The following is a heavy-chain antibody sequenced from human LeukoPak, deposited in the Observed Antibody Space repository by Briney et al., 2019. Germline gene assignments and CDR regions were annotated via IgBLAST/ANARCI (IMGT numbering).Heavy chain of an antibody. CDR3: ARDHDGTAGY. Sequence: GGSLRLSCAASGFTFSSYGMHWVRQAPGKGLEWVSSISSSSSYIYYADSVKGRFTISRDNAKNSLYLQMNSLRAEDTAVYYCARDHDGTAGYWGQGTLVTVSS. J-gene: IGHJ4*02. CDR2: ISSSSSYI. V-gene: IGHV3-21*04. CDR1: GFTFSSYG. D-gene: IGHD1-1*01.